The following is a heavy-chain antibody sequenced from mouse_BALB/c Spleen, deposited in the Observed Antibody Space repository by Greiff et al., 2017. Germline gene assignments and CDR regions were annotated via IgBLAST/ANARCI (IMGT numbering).Heavy chain of an antibody. J-gene: IGHJ2*01. V-gene: IGHV2-2*02. Sequence: VQLVESGPGLVQPSQSLSITCTVSGFSLTSYGVHWVRQSPGKGLEWLGVIWSGGSTDYNAAFISRLSISKDNSKSQVFFKMNSLQANDTAIYYCARIGLREPYYFDYWGQGTTLTVSS. CDR2: IWSGGST. D-gene: IGHD3-3*01. CDR3: ARIGLREPYYFDY. CDR1: GFSLTSYG.